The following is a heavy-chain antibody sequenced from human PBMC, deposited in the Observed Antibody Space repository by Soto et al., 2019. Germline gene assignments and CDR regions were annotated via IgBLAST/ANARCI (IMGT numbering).Heavy chain of an antibody. CDR3: ARAPPYCSSTSCPDDY. CDR2: MNPNSGST. J-gene: IGHJ4*02. Sequence: ASVKVSCKASGYTFTSYDINWVRQATGQGLEWMGWMNPNSGSTGYAQKFQGRVTMTRNTSISTAYMELSSLRSEDTAVYYCARAPPYCSSTSCPDDYWGQGTLVTVSS. D-gene: IGHD2-2*01. CDR1: GYTFTSYD. V-gene: IGHV1-8*01.